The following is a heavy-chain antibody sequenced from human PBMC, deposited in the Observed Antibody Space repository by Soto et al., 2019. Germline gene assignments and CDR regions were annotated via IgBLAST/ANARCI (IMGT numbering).Heavy chain of an antibody. Sequence: QVQLQESGPGLVKPSETLSLTCTVSGGSISSYYWSLIRQPPGKGLECIGYIHYSGRANYNPSLKSRVTMSVDTSKNQFSLKLSSVTAADTAMYYCVRVNRAGDSGWWFDPWGQGTLVTVSS. J-gene: IGHJ5*02. D-gene: IGHD4-17*01. CDR2: IHYSGRA. V-gene: IGHV4-59*01. CDR3: VRVNRAGDSGWWFDP. CDR1: GGSISSYY.